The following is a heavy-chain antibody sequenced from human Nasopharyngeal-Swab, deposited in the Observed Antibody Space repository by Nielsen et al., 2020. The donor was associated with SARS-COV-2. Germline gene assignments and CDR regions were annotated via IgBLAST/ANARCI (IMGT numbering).Heavy chain of an antibody. CDR1: GYTFTSYD. Sequence: ASVKVSCKASGYTFTSYDINWVRQAPGKGLEWMGGFDPEDGETIYAQKFQGRVTMTEDTSTDTAYMELSSLRSEDTAVYYCATVYSSGWCNQNDAFDIWGQGTMVTVSS. CDR2: FDPEDGET. J-gene: IGHJ3*02. D-gene: IGHD6-19*01. V-gene: IGHV1-24*01. CDR3: ATVYSSGWCNQNDAFDI.